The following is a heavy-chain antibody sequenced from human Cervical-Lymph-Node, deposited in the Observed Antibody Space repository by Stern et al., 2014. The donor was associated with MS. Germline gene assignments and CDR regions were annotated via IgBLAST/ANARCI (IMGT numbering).Heavy chain of an antibody. V-gene: IGHV5-51*01. CDR3: ARQRYFDY. CDR1: GYTFTSYW. CDR2: IFPGGSDI. J-gene: IGHJ4*02. Sequence: EVQLVESGPEVKRPGESLKISCQASGYTFTSYWIGWVRQMPGKGLEWIAIIFPGGSDIRYSPSFQGQVTISADKSSSTASLQWNTRKASDTAIYYCARQRYFDYWGQGTLVTVSS.